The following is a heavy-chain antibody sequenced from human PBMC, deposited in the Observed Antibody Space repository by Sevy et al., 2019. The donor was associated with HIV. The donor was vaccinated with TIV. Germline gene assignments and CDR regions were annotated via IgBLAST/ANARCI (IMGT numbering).Heavy chain of an antibody. D-gene: IGHD5-18*01. J-gene: IGHJ3*02. CDR1: GGTFSSYA. V-gene: IGHV1-69*13. CDR3: ATYSLSVTGAFDI. CDR2: IIPIFGTA. Sequence: ASVKVSCKASGGTFSSYAISWVRQAPGQGLEWMGGIIPIFGTANYAQTFQGRVTITADESTSTAYMELSSLRSEDTAVYYCATYSLSVTGAFDIWGQGTMVTVSS.